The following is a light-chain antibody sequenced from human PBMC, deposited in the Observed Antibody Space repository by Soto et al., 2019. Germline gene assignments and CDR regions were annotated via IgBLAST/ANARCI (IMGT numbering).Light chain of an antibody. V-gene: IGKV3-15*01. CDR3: HQYNNWPLWT. CDR1: QSVSSN. Sequence: EIVMTQSPATLSVSPEERATLSCRASQSVSSNLAWYQQKRGQGPRLLIYGASTRATGIPARFSGSGSGTEFTLTISSLQSEDFAVYYCHQYNNWPLWTFGQGTKVEIK. J-gene: IGKJ1*01. CDR2: GAS.